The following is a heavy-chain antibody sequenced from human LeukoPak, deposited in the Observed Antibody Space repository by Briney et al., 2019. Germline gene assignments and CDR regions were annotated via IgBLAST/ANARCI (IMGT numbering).Heavy chain of an antibody. CDR3: AWGGYTYGRNWFDP. V-gene: IGHV1-18*01. J-gene: IGHJ5*02. D-gene: IGHD5-18*01. Sequence: ASVKVSCKASGYTSTTYGISWVRQAPGQGLEWMGWSNSYNANTKYAQKLQGRVTMTTDTSTSTAYMELRSLRSDDTAVYYCAWGGYTYGRNWFDPWGKGTLVTVSS. CDR1: GYTSTTYG. CDR2: SNSYNANT.